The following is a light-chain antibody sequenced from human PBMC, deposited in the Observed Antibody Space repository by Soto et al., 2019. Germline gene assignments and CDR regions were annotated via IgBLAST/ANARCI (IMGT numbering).Light chain of an antibody. V-gene: IGKV3-20*01. CDR2: GAS. CDR3: QQYGSSPYT. J-gene: IGKJ2*01. Sequence: EILLMQSPGTLSLSPGERATLSCRASQSVSSAYLAWYQHRHGQAPRLLIYGASNRATGIPDRFSGSGSGTDFTLTISRLEPEDFAVYYCQQYGSSPYTFGQGTKLDIK. CDR1: QSVSSAY.